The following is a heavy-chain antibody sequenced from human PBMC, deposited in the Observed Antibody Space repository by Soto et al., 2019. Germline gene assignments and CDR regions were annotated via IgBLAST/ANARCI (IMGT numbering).Heavy chain of an antibody. CDR3: AKAPGVQYYFDY. V-gene: IGHV3-30-3*01. Sequence: PGGSLRLSCADSGFTFGDYAVHWVRQAPGKGLEWVAVISYDGGKKYYADSVKGRFTTSRDNSKNTLYLQMNSLRGEDTAVYYCAKAPGVQYYFDYWGQGTLVTVSS. CDR1: GFTFGDYA. J-gene: IGHJ4*02. CDR2: ISYDGGKK.